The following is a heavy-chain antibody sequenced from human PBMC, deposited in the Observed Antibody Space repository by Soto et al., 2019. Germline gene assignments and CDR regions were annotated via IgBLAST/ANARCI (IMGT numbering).Heavy chain of an antibody. D-gene: IGHD3-16*01. J-gene: IGHJ1*01. V-gene: IGHV1-18*01. CDR3: ARDPEYDDALGGFQH. Sequence: GASVKVSCKASGYTFTSYGISWVRQAPGQGLEWMGWISAYNGNTNYAQKLQGRVTMTTDTSTSTAYMELRSLRSDDTAVYYCARDPEYDDALGGFQHWGQGTLVTVSS. CDR1: GYTFTSYG. CDR2: ISAYNGNT.